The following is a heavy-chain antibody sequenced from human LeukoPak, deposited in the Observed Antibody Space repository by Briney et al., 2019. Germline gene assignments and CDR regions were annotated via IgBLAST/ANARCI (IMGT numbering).Heavy chain of an antibody. CDR3: ARHPGIAVADYYFDY. D-gene: IGHD6-19*01. Sequence: SVKVACKASGGTFSSYAISWVRQAPGQGLEWMGRVIPIFGTANYAQKFQGRVTITTDESTSTAYMELSSLRSEDTAVYYCARHPGIAVADYYFDYWGQGTLVTVSS. J-gene: IGHJ4*02. CDR2: VIPIFGTA. V-gene: IGHV1-69*05. CDR1: GGTFSSYA.